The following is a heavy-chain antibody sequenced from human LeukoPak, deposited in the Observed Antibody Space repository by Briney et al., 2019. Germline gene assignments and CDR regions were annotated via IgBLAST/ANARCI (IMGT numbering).Heavy chain of an antibody. J-gene: IGHJ4*02. Sequence: PSETLSLTCTVSGGSISSSSYYWRWIRQPPGKGLEWIGSIYYSGSTYYNPSLKNRVTISVDTSKNQFALKLISVDAADTAVYCCASHPSGSYSYYFDYWGQGTLVTVSS. D-gene: IGHD1-26*01. CDR2: IYYSGST. CDR1: GGSISSSSYY. V-gene: IGHV4-39*01. CDR3: ASHPSGSYSYYFDY.